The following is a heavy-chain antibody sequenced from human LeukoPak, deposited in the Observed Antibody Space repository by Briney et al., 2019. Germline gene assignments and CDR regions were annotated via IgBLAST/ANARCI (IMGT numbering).Heavy chain of an antibody. CDR1: GLPYSSYY. Sequence: PGGSLRLSCSVSGLPYSSYYMSWIRQAPGKGLEWISYISDSGSYTNYADSVRVRFTISRDNAKNSLFLEMNSLRAGGTAVYYCATTMGRGPGGHFVSWGQGTLVTVSS. D-gene: IGHD3-10*01. V-gene: IGHV3-11*03. J-gene: IGHJ4*02. CDR3: ATTMGRGPGGHFVS. CDR2: ISDSGSYT.